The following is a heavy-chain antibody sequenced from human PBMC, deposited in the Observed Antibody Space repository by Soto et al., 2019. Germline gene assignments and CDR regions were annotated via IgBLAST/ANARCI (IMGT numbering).Heavy chain of an antibody. D-gene: IGHD6-19*01. CDR1: GYTFTSYA. J-gene: IGHJ6*02. CDR2: INAGNGNT. V-gene: IGHV1-3*01. Sequence: ASVKVSCKASGYTFTSYAMHWVRQAPGQRLEWMGWINAGNGNTKYSQKFQGRVTITRDTSASTAYMELSSLRSEDTAVYYCARGPGIAVAGTYYYYYGMDVWGQGTTVTVSS. CDR3: ARGPGIAVAGTYYYYYGMDV.